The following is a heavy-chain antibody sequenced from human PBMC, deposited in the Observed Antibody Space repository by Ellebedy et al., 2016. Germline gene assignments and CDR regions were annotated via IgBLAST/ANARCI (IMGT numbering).Heavy chain of an antibody. V-gene: IGHV3-74*01. J-gene: IGHJ6*03. Sequence: GGSLRLSXAASGFTLSDYSMHWVRQVPGKGLVWVSRVNSDGSSTSYADSVKGRFTISRDNAKNTLYLQMNSLRAEDTAVYFCARGEWDGRTVVVTTDYESANFMEVWGKGTTVTGAS. CDR3: ARGEWDGRTVVVTTDYESANFMEV. CDR1: GFTLSDYS. CDR2: VNSDGSST. D-gene: IGHD3-22*01.